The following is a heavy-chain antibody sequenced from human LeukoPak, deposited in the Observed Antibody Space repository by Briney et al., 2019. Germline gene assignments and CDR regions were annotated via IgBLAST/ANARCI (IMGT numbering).Heavy chain of an antibody. Sequence: SETLSLTCTGSGFSINNYYWSWIRQPPGKGLEWIGYLYYSGRTNYNPSLKSRVTISVDTSKNQFSLKLNSVTAADTAVYYCARDNERDDSWFDPWGQGTLVTVSS. J-gene: IGHJ5*02. V-gene: IGHV4-59*12. CDR3: ARDNERDDSWFDP. CDR1: GFSINNYY. D-gene: IGHD2-21*02. CDR2: LYYSGRT.